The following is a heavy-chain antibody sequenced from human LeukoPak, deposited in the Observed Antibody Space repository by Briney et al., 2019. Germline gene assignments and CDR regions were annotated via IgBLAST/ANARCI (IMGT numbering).Heavy chain of an antibody. V-gene: IGHV3-73*01. CDR1: GFIFSGSA. J-gene: IGHJ3*02. CDR3: TKPFDI. CDR2: IRGKSNRYAT. Sequence: GGSLRLSCAASGFIFSGSAMHWVRQPSGKGLEWVGSIRGKSNRYATEYAASVKGRFTISRDDSKNTAYLQMNSLKSEDTAVYYCTKPFDIWGQGTMVTVSS.